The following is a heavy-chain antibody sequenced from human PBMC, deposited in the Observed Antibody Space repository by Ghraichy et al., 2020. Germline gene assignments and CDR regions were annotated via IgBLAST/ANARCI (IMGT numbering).Heavy chain of an antibody. J-gene: IGHJ4*02. V-gene: IGHV3-30-3*01. CDR1: GFTFSSYA. CDR3: ARGPIAVAGFDY. D-gene: IGHD6-19*01. CDR2: ISYDGSNK. Sequence: GGSLRLSCAASGFTFSSYAMHWVRQAPGKGLEWVAVISYDGSNKYYADSVKGRFTISRDNSKNTLYLQMNSLRAEDTAVYYCARGPIAVAGFDYWGQGTLVTVSS.